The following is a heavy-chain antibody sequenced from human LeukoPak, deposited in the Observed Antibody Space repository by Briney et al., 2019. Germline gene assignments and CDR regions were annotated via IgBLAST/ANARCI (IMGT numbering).Heavy chain of an antibody. CDR3: ARGLGRWLQLRRGFDY. CDR2: LFSGRTT. Sequence: PSETLSLTCTVSAGSISSTSHHWGWIRQSPGKGLEWIGGLFSGRTTYYNPSLDSRVTISVVTSKNQFSLQLNSVTAADTAVYYCARGLGRWLQLRRGFDYWGQGTLVTVSS. D-gene: IGHD5-24*01. CDR1: AGSISSTSHH. J-gene: IGHJ4*02. V-gene: IGHV4-39*01.